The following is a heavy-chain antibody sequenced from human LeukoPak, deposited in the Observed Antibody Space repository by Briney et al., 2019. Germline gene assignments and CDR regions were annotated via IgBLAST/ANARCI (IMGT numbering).Heavy chain of an antibody. CDR2: ISSSGSTI. Sequence: GGSLRLSCAASGFTLSSYEMNWVRQAPGKGLEWVSYISSSGSTIYYADSVKGRFTISRDNAKNSLYLQMNSLRAEDTAVYYCARSYGSGSPYYFDYWGQGTLVTVSS. V-gene: IGHV3-48*03. CDR3: ARSYGSGSPYYFDY. J-gene: IGHJ4*02. D-gene: IGHD3-10*01. CDR1: GFTLSSYE.